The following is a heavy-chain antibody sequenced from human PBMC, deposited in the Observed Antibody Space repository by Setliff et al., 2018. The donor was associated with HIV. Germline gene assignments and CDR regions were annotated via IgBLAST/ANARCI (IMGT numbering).Heavy chain of an antibody. CDR3: ATIRAGSDYGHAFDI. D-gene: IGHD4-17*01. CDR2: INPSGGST. J-gene: IGHJ3*02. CDR1: GYTFTDYY. Sequence: ASVKVSCKASGYTFTDYYMHWVQQAPGKGLEWMGIINPSGGSTSYAQKFQGRVTTTRDTSTSTVYMELSSLRSEDTAVYYCATIRAGSDYGHAFDIWGQGTMVTVSS. V-gene: IGHV1-46*01.